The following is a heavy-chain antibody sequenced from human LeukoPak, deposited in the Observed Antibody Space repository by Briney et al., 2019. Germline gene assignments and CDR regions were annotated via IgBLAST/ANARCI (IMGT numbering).Heavy chain of an antibody. CDR3: ARANHCGGDCYSQDY. CDR2: IYYSGST. D-gene: IGHD2-21*02. J-gene: IGHJ4*02. V-gene: IGHV4-61*01. CDR1: GGSINSDYW. Sequence: PSETLSLTCAVSGGSINSDYWWTWIRQPPGKGLEWIGYIYYSGSTNYNPSLKSRVTISVDTSKNQFSLKLSSVTAADTAVYYCARANHCGGDCYSQDYWGQGTLVTVSS.